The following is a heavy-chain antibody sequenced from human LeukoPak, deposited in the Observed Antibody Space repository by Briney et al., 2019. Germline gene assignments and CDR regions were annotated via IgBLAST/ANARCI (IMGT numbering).Heavy chain of an antibody. Sequence: SETLSLTCAVYGGSFSGNYWTLIRQTLGRGREWIGESSPTGDITGYNPSLRGRATISVDSSKKQSSLKLTSVTAADTGVYYCARVPDFIARPCDSWGPGTLVTVSS. CDR2: SSPTGDIT. D-gene: IGHD2-21*01. J-gene: IGHJ4*02. V-gene: IGHV4-34*01. CDR3: ARVPDFIARPCDS. CDR1: GGSFSGNY.